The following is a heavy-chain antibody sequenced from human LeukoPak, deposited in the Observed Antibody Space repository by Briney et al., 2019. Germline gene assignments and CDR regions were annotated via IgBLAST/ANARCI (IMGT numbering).Heavy chain of an antibody. CDR3: ARMGKDSSSWYRFDYYYGMDV. D-gene: IGHD6-13*01. Sequence: SETLSLTCTVSGGSVSSGSYYWSWIRQPPGKGLEWIGYIYYSGSTNYNPSLKSRVTISVDTPKNRFSLKLSSVTAADTAVYYCARMGKDSSSWYRFDYYYGMDVWGQGTTVTVSS. V-gene: IGHV4-61*01. CDR2: IYYSGST. CDR1: GGSVSSGSYY. J-gene: IGHJ6*02.